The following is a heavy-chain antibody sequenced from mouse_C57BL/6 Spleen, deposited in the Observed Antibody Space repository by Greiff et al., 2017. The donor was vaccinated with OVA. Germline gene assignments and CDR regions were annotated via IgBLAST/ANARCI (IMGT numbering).Heavy chain of an antibody. CDR3: ARDGVHWYFDV. V-gene: IGHV5-4*01. J-gene: IGHJ1*03. Sequence: EVKLVESGGGLVKPGGSLKLSCAASGFTFSSYAMSWVRQTPEKRLEWVATISDGGSYTYYPDNVKGRFTISRDNAKNNLYLQMSHLTSEDTAMDYCARDGVHWYFDVWGTGTTVTVSS. CDR2: ISDGGSYT. CDR1: GFTFSSYA. D-gene: IGHD2-14*01.